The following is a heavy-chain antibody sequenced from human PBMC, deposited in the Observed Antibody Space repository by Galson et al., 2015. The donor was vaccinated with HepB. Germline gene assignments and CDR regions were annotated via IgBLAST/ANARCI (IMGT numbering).Heavy chain of an antibody. CDR2: ISSSSSYT. V-gene: IGHV3-11*03. J-gene: IGHJ4*02. Sequence: SLRLSCAASGFTFSDYYMSWIRQAPGKGLEWVSYISSSSSYTNYADSVKGRFTISRDNAKNSLYLQMNSLRAEDTAVYYCVRDYGDYVVGFYWGQGTLVTVSS. CDR1: GFTFSDYY. D-gene: IGHD4-17*01. CDR3: VRDYGDYVVGFY.